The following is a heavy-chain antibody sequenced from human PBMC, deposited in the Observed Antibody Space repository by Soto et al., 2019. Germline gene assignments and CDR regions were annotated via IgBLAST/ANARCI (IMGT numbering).Heavy chain of an antibody. D-gene: IGHD3-9*01. CDR2: ISYDGSNK. CDR1: GFTFSSYA. V-gene: IGHV3-30-3*01. CDR3: ARDRDDILTGCRCGMDV. J-gene: IGHJ6*02. Sequence: PGGSLRLSCAASGFTFSSYAMHWVRQAPGKGLEWVAVISYDGSNKYYADSVKGRFTISRDNSKSTLYLQMNSLRAEDTAVYYCARDRDDILTGCRCGMDVWGQGTTVTVSS.